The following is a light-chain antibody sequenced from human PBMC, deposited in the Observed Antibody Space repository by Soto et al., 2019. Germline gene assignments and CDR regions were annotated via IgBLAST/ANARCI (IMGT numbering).Light chain of an antibody. J-gene: IGKJ1*01. CDR2: DAS. CDR1: QSVSTY. Sequence: EIVLTHSPAPLSLSPGERTTLSCRASQSVSTYLAWFQHKPGQAPRLLIYDASSRATGIPARFSGSGSGTDFTLTISSLEPEDFAVYYCQQRSNWRRAFGRGTEVEIK. CDR3: QQRSNWRRA. V-gene: IGKV3-11*01.